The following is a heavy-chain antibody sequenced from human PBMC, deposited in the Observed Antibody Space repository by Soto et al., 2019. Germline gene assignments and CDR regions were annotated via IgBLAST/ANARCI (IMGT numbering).Heavy chain of an antibody. CDR1: GFTFSSYG. V-gene: IGHV3-30*03. Sequence: GGSLRLSCAASGFTFSSYGMHWVRQAPGKGLEWVAVISYDGSNKYYADSVKGRFTISRDNSKNTLYLQMNSLRAEDTAVYYCASGAVAVAGTEFDYWGQGTLVTVSS. J-gene: IGHJ4*02. D-gene: IGHD6-19*01. CDR2: ISYDGSNK. CDR3: ASGAVAVAGTEFDY.